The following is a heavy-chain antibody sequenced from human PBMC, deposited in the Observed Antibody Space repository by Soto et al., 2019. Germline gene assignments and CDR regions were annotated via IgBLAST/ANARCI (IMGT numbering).Heavy chain of an antibody. CDR1: GFTFSSYA. V-gene: IGHV3-23*01. J-gene: IGHJ4*02. D-gene: IGHD3-22*01. CDR2: ISGSGGST. Sequence: GGSLRLSCAASGFTFSSYAMSWVRQAPGKGLEWVSAISGSGGSTYYADSVKGRFTISRDNSKNTLYLQMNSLRAEDTAVYYCAKDRYYYDSSGYMDYWGQGTLVTVSS. CDR3: AKDRYYYDSSGYMDY.